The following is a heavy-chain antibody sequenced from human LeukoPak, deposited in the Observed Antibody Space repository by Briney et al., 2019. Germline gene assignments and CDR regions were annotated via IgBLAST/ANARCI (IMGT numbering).Heavy chain of an antibody. V-gene: IGHV3-30*02. J-gene: IGHJ4*02. Sequence: GGSLRLSCATSGFTFSSFGIHWVRQAPGKGLEWVSFIRFDGSDKCYADSVKGRFTISRDDSKKTLYLQMNSLRTEDTAVYYCVKDVGYYGFWSGLDYWGQGTLVTVSS. D-gene: IGHD3-3*01. CDR3: VKDVGYYGFWSGLDY. CDR1: GFTFSSFG. CDR2: IRFDGSDK.